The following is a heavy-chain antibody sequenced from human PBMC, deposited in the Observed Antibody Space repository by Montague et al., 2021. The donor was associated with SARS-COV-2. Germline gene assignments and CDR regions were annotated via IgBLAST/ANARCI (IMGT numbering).Heavy chain of an antibody. V-gene: IGHV4-4*07. Sequence: SETLSLTCTVSGGSISNYYWSWIRLPAGTGLEWIWRIYSSGSTNYNPYLKSRIPMSVDTTKNQFSLKLSSVTAADTAIYYCARDYSHCSGGSCVFDYWGQGTLVTVSS. CDR3: ARDYSHCSGGSCVFDY. CDR1: GGSISNYY. D-gene: IGHD2-15*01. CDR2: IYSSGST. J-gene: IGHJ4*02.